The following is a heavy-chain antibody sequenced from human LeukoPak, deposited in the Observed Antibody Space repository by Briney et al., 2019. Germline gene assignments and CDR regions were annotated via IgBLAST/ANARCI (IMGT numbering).Heavy chain of an antibody. J-gene: IGHJ4*02. CDR2: INPHSGGT. CDR1: GYTFTGYY. CDR3: ARSPHILTGENFDY. D-gene: IGHD3-9*01. Sequence: GASVKVSCRASGYTFTGYYIHWVRQAPGQGLEWMGWINPHSGGTNYAQKFHGGVTMTRDTSITTAYMELSSLRSDDTAVYYCARSPHILTGENFDYWGQGTLVTVSS. V-gene: IGHV1-2*02.